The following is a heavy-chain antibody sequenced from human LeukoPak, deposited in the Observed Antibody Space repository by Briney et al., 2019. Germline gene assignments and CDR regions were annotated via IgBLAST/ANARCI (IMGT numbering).Heavy chain of an antibody. D-gene: IGHD6-6*01. Sequence: PGGSLRLSCAASGFTFSSYAMSWVRQAPGRGLESVSAISGSGGSTYYADSVKGRFTISRDNSKNTLYLQMNSLRAEDTAVYCCARGYSSSFWSLFDYWGQGTLVTVSS. CDR2: ISGSGGST. J-gene: IGHJ4*02. CDR1: GFTFSSYA. V-gene: IGHV3-23*01. CDR3: ARGYSSSFWSLFDY.